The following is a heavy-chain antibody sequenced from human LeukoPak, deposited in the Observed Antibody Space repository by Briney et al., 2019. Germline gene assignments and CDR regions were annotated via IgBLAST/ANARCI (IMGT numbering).Heavy chain of an antibody. CDR3: VRVKGSYFDY. CDR1: GFPLSSYS. J-gene: IGHJ4*02. D-gene: IGHD2-15*01. CDR2: ISSSGSAI. Sequence: PGGSLGLSCAASGFPLSSYSINWVRQAPGKGLEWVSYISSSGSAIYYVDSVKRRFTVSRDNAKNSLFLQMNSPRAEDTAVYYCVRVKGSYFDYWGQGALVTVSS. V-gene: IGHV3-48*01.